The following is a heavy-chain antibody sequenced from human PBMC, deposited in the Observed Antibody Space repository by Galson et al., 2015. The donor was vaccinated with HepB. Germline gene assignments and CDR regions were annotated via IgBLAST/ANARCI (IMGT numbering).Heavy chain of an antibody. J-gene: IGHJ6*02. V-gene: IGHV1-18*04. CDR3: ARASLVAVAGTMADYYYYGMDV. D-gene: IGHD6-19*01. Sequence: SVKVSCKASGYTFTSYGISWVRQAPGQGLEWMGWISAYNGNTNYAQKLQGRVTMTTDTSTSTAYMELRSLRSDDTAVYYCARASLVAVAGTMADYYYYGMDVWGQGTTVTVSS. CDR1: GYTFTSYG. CDR2: ISAYNGNT.